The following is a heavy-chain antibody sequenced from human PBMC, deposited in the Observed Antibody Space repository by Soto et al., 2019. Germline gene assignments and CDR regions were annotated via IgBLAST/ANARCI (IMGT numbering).Heavy chain of an antibody. J-gene: IGHJ4*02. CDR1: GFSFGSYW. V-gene: IGHV3-7*01. CDR3: ARDDVGSSSWYYFDY. Sequence: GGSLRLSCAASGFSFGSYWMSWVRQAPGKGLEWVANIKQDGSEKYYVDSVKGRFTISRDNAKNSLYLQMNSLRAEDTAVYYCARDDVGSSSWYYFDYWGQGT. CDR2: IKQDGSEK. D-gene: IGHD6-13*01.